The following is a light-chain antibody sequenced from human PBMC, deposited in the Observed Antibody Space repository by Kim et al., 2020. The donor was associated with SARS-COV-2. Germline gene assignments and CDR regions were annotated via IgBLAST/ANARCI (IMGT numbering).Light chain of an antibody. J-gene: IGLJ3*02. CDR2: VVT. Sequence: GQSVTIPCTGTSSDVGGYTFVSWYQQHPGKAPKLMIYVVTKRPSGVPDRFSGSKCGRTASLTVSGLQVEDEADYYCSSYAGSKGLQFGEGTQLTV. V-gene: IGLV2-8*01. CDR1: SSDVGGYTF. CDR3: SSYAGSKGLQ.